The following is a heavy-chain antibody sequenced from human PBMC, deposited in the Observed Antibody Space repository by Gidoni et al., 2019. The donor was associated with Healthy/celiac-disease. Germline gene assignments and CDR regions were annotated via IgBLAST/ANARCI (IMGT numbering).Heavy chain of an antibody. CDR2: IYPGDSDT. J-gene: IGHJ5*02. D-gene: IGHD6-6*01. CDR1: GYSFSNYW. Sequence: EVQLVQSGAEVKKPGESLKISCTGSGYSFSNYWIGWVRQMPGKGLEWMGIIYPGDSDTRYSPSFQGQVTISADKSITTAYLQWSSLKASDTAMYYCARQVSSSRKRWFDPWGQGTLVTVSS. V-gene: IGHV5-51*01. CDR3: ARQVSSSRKRWFDP.